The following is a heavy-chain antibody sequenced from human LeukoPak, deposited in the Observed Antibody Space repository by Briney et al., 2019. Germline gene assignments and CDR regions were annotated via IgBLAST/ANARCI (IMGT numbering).Heavy chain of an antibody. D-gene: IGHD3-10*01. CDR1: GGSIGSYY. J-gene: IGHJ5*02. CDR2: IHDSGST. CDR3: GGGRSGGDWFDP. V-gene: IGHV4-59*01. Sequence: ASETLSLTCAVSGGSIGSYYWSWIRQPPGKGLEWIGYIHDSGSTKYNPSLKSRVTMSVDTSRNHLSLKLTSVTAADTAVYYCGGGRSGGDWFDPWGQGTLVTVSS.